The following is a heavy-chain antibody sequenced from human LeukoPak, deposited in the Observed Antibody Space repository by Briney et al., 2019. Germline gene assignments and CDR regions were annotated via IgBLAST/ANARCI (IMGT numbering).Heavy chain of an antibody. V-gene: IGHV1-58*01. Sequence: SVTVSCKTSGFSFSGSAVQWARQARGQGLEWLGWIIVDSGKTQSLKKLQERITLTRDMSTNTAYMELSGLTPEDTAVYYCATDSTPLVRGLIIAFAYWGQGTQVTVSS. CDR1: GFSFSGSA. CDR2: IIVDSGKT. D-gene: IGHD3-10*01. CDR3: ATDSTPLVRGLIIAFAY. J-gene: IGHJ4*02.